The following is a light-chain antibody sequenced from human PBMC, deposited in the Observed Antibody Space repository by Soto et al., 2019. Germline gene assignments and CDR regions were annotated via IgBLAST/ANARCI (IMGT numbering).Light chain of an antibody. CDR1: QSVGSF. V-gene: IGKV3-11*01. J-gene: IGKJ5*01. Sequence: EIVLTQSPATLSLSPGERATLSCRASQSVGSFLAWYQQKPGQAPRLLIYDTYTRPTGVPARFTGSGSGADFTLTINSLEPEDFAVYYCQQRSDWPPLTFGQGTRLDIK. CDR3: QQRSDWPPLT. CDR2: DTY.